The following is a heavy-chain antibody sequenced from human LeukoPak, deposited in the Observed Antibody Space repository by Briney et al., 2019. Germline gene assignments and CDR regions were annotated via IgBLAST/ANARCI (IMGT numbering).Heavy chain of an antibody. CDR2: MNSNSYYI. V-gene: IGHV3-21*01. CDR3: ARITLQGPYGMDV. J-gene: IGHJ6*02. CDR1: GFTFSSYS. D-gene: IGHD3-16*01. Sequence: GGSLRLSCAASGFTFSSYSMNWVSQAAGKGLEWVSAMNSNSYYIYYADSVKGRFTISRDNAKNSLYLQMNSVRAEDTAVYYCARITLQGPYGMDVWGQGTTVTVSS.